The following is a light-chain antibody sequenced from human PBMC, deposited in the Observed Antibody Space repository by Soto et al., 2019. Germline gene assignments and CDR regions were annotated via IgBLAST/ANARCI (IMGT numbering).Light chain of an antibody. V-gene: IGLV2-14*03. CDR3: SSYRGSSTPV. CDR2: DVT. CDR1: STDVGSYNF. Sequence: QSALTQPASVSGSPGQSITISCTGTSTDVGSYNFVSWYQQHPGNAPKLVIFDVTNRPSEVSDRFSGSKSGNTASLTISGLQFEDEADYYCSSYRGSSTPVFGGGIKVTVL. J-gene: IGLJ2*01.